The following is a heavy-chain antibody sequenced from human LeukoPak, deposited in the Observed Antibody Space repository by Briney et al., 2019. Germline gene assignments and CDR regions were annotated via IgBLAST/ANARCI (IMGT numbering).Heavy chain of an antibody. V-gene: IGHV3-7*01. D-gene: IGHD1-1*01. CDR2: IKLDGSEK. CDR3: ARGGTFVSDY. Sequence: GGSLRLSCAASGFTFSTFWMSWVRQAPGKGLEWVANIKLDGSEKYYVDSMKGRFTVSRDNAKNSLYLQMDSLRAEDTAVYYCARGGTFVSDYWGQGTLVTVSS. CDR1: GFTFSTFW. J-gene: IGHJ4*02.